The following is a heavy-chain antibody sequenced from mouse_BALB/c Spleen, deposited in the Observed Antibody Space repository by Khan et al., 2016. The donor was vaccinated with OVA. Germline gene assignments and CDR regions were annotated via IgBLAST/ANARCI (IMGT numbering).Heavy chain of an antibody. CDR2: IFPGSVST. D-gene: IGHD2-13*01. CDR1: GYTFSSYW. Sequence: QVRLQQSGGDLMKPGASVKISCKATGYTFSSYWIEWVKQRPGHGLEWIGQIFPGSVSTTYNEKFKGRATFTADKSSNTAYMQLSSLTSEDSAVFYCARGGDGGFAYWGQGTLVTVSA. CDR3: ARGGDGGFAY. J-gene: IGHJ3*01. V-gene: IGHV1-9*01.